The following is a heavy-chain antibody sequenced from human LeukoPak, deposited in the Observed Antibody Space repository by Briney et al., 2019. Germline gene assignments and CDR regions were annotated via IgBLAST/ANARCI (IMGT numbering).Heavy chain of an antibody. CDR2: ICYSGST. Sequence: KTSETLSLTCTVSGGSISSGDYYWSWIRQPPGKGLEWIGYICYSGSTYYNPSLKSRVTISVDTSKNQFSLKLSSVTAADTAVYYCASLSDTAMGIGYWGQGTLVTVSS. D-gene: IGHD5-18*01. J-gene: IGHJ4*02. CDR3: ASLSDTAMGIGY. CDR1: GGSISSGDYY. V-gene: IGHV4-30-4*01.